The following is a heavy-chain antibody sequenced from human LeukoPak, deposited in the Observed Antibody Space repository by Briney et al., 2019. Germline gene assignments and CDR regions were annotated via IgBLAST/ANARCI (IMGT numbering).Heavy chain of an antibody. J-gene: IGHJ3*02. CDR1: GGSISSGGYY. Sequence: SQTLSLTCTVSGGSISSGGYYWSWIRQPPGKGLEWIGYIYHSGSTYYNPSLKSRVTISVDRSKNQFSLKLSSVTAADTAVYYCASPQTTEEGAFDIWGQGTMVTVSS. V-gene: IGHV4-30-2*01. CDR2: IYHSGST. CDR3: ASPQTTEEGAFDI. D-gene: IGHD1/OR15-1a*01.